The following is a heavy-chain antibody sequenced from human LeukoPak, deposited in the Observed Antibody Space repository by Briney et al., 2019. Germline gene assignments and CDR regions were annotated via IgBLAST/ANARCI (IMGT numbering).Heavy chain of an antibody. Sequence: GGSLRLSCAASRFTFSNDWMSWVRQPPGKGLEWGAVISFDGTNKYYADSVKGRFTISRDNSKNTVYVQMSSLRGDDSGVYYCAAGSSVDCSRTSCPPTDYWGQGTLVTVSS. V-gene: IGHV3-30-3*01. J-gene: IGHJ4*02. CDR3: AAGSSVDCSRTSCPPTDY. CDR1: RFTFSNDW. CDR2: ISFDGTNK. D-gene: IGHD2-2*01.